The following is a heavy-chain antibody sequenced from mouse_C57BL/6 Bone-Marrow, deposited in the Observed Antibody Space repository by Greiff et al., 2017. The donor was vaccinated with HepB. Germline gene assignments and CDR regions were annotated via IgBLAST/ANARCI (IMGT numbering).Heavy chain of an antibody. CDR3: ARHPYYYGSSYDYFDY. CDR2: ISSGGSYT. V-gene: IGHV5-6*01. D-gene: IGHD1-1*01. J-gene: IGHJ2*01. CDR1: GFTFSSYG. Sequence: EVMLVESGGDLVKPGGSLKLSCAASGFTFSSYGMSWVRQTPDQRLEWVATISSGGSYTYYPDSVKGRFTISRDNAKNTLYLQMGSLKSEDTAMYYCARHPYYYGSSYDYFDYWGQGTTLTVSS.